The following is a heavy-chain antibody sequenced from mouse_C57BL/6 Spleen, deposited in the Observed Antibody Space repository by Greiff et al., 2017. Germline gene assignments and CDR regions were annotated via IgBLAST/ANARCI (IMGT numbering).Heavy chain of an antibody. CDR2: ISSGSSTI. D-gene: IGHD2-2*01. CDR1: GFTFSDYG. J-gene: IGHJ3*01. CDR3: ARTTMVPAWFAY. V-gene: IGHV5-17*01. Sequence: EVNVVESGGGLVKPGGSLKLSCAASGFTFSDYGMNWVRQAPEKGLEWVAYISSGSSTITYADTVKGRFTISRDNAKNTLFLQMTSLRSEDTAMYYCARTTMVPAWFAYWGQGTLVTVSA.